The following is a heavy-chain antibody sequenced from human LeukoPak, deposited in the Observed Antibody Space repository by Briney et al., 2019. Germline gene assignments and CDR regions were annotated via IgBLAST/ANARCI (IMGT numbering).Heavy chain of an antibody. CDR2: ISYDGSNK. D-gene: IGHD3-22*01. Sequence: GGALMLSCAASGFTFSSYGMHWVRQAPGKGLEWVAVISYDGSNKYYADSVKGRFTISRDNSKNTVYVQMNSLRAEDTAVYYCAKDIRAYDSSGYSAFDIWGQGTMVTVSS. CDR1: GFTFSSYG. V-gene: IGHV3-30*18. J-gene: IGHJ3*02. CDR3: AKDIRAYDSSGYSAFDI.